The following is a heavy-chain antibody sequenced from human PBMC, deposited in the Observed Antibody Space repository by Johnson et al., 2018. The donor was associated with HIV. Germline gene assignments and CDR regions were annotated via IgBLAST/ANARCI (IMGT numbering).Heavy chain of an antibody. CDR1: GFTFSSYD. V-gene: IGHV3-13*01. CDR3: ARVMVQGDAFDI. Sequence: EKLVESGGGVVQPGGSLRLSCAASGFTFSSYDMHWVRQATGKGLEWVSAIGTAGDTYYPGSVKGRFTISRENAKNSLYLQMNSLRAGDTAVYYCARVMVQGDAFDIWGQGTMVTVSS. J-gene: IGHJ3*02. D-gene: IGHD3-10*01. CDR2: IGTAGDT.